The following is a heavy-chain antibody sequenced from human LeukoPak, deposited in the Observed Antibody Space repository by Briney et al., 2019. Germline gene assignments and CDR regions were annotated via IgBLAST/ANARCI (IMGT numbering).Heavy chain of an antibody. CDR1: GGSVINTNW. Sequence: PSETLSLTCGVSGGSVINTNWWTWVRQPPGKGLEWIGEVHLDGRTNYNPSLESRLTMSVDVSENQVSLKLTSVTAADTAVYYCARALNPLPGTYYFDYWGQGTLVTVSS. V-gene: IGHV4-4*02. D-gene: IGHD2-15*01. J-gene: IGHJ4*02. CDR3: ARALNPLPGTYYFDY. CDR2: VHLDGRT.